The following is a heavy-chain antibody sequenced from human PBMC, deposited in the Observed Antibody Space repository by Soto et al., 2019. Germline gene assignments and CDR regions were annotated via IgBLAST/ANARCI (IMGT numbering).Heavy chain of an antibody. J-gene: IGHJ2*01. Sequence: GGSLRLSCAASGFTFSSYEMNWVRQAPGKGLEWVSYISSSGSTIYYADSVKGRFTISRDNAKNSLYLQMNSLRAEDTAVYYCARGNLQGLRPWYFDLWGRGTLVTVSS. CDR1: GFTFSSYE. CDR2: ISSSGSTI. CDR3: ARGNLQGLRPWYFDL. D-gene: IGHD2-15*01. V-gene: IGHV3-48*03.